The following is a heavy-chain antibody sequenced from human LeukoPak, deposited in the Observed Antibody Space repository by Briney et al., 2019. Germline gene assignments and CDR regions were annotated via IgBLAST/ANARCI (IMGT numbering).Heavy chain of an antibody. CDR2: ISGSGGTT. CDR1: GFTFSNYI. J-gene: IGHJ3*02. Sequence: GGSLRLSCAASGFTFSNYIMSWVRQAPGKGLEWVSVISGSGGTTYYADSVKGRFTISRDNSKNTLSLHMNTLRAEDTAVYYCAKDLLQTFFFDSSGYYSDAFGMWGQGTMVTVSP. V-gene: IGHV3-23*01. CDR3: AKDLLQTFFFDSSGYYSDAFGM. D-gene: IGHD3-22*01.